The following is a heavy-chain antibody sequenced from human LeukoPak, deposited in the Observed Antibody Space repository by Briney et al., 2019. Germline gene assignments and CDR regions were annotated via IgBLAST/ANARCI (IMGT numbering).Heavy chain of an antibody. CDR3: ARHSGLRSPFDP. D-gene: IGHD3-3*01. CDR1: GGSISTTNYY. Sequence: SETLPLTCTVSGGSISTTNYYWGWIRQPPGRDLEWIGSIYSSGNTYYNPSLESRVTISVDTSKNQLSLKLTSATAADTSVYYCARHSGLRSPFDPWGQGTLVTVSS. V-gene: IGHV4-39*01. J-gene: IGHJ5*02. CDR2: IYSSGNT.